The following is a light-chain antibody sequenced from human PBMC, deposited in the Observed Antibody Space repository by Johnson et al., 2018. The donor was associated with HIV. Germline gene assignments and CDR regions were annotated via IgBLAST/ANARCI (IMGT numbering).Light chain of an antibody. Sequence: QSALTQPPSVSAAPGQKVTISCSGSSSNIGNNYVSWYQQLPGTAPKLLIYDNNKRPSGIPDRFSGSKSGTSATLGITGLQTGDEADYYCGTWDSSLSVVFGTVTNVTVL. J-gene: IGLJ1*01. CDR2: DNN. CDR1: SSNIGNNY. V-gene: IGLV1-51*01. CDR3: GTWDSSLSVV.